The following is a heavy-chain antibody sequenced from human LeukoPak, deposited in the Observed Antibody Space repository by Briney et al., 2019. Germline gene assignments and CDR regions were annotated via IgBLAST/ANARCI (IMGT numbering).Heavy chain of an antibody. CDR3: ARAGITMVRDPWDAFDM. Sequence: GGSLRLSCAASGFTFSSYSMNWVRQAPGKGLEWVSYISSGSGTINYADSVKGRFTITRDNAKNSLYLQMKSLRAEDTAVYFCARAGITMVRDPWDAFDMWGQGTMVTVSS. CDR2: ISSGSGTI. J-gene: IGHJ3*02. D-gene: IGHD3-10*01. V-gene: IGHV3-48*04. CDR1: GFTFSSYS.